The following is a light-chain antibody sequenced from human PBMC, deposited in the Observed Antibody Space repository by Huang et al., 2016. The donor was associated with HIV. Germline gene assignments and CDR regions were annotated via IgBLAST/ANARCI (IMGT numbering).Light chain of an antibody. Sequence: DIQLTQSPSSLSASVVDRVTITCLASQSISSYFTWYQQKPGKAPKLLIYRVDGLQSGVPSRCSGSGSGTHFTLAISSLQPEDFATYYCQQTYDTPLTFGGGTKVETK. J-gene: IGKJ4*01. CDR3: QQTYDTPLT. CDR2: RVD. CDR1: QSISSY. V-gene: IGKV1-39*01.